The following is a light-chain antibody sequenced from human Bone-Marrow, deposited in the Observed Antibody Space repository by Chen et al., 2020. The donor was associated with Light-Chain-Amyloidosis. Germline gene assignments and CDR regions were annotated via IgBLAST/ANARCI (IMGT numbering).Light chain of an antibody. V-gene: IGLV2-14*01. J-gene: IGLJ2*01. Sequence: QSALTQPASVSGSPGQSITIPCTGTSSDVGGYKSVSWYQQHPGKAPKLMIYDDSNRPSGVSNRFSGSKSGNTASLTISGLQAEDEADYYCSAYTSSSTLVFGGGTKLTVL. CDR3: SAYTSSSTLV. CDR1: SSDVGGYKS. CDR2: DDS.